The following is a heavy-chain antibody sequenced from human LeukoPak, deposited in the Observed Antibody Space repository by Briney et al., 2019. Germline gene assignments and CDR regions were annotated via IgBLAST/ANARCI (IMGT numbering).Heavy chain of an antibody. CDR3: ASTLYDSSGYYY. CDR2: IYYSGST. CDR1: SDSISSYY. V-gene: IGHV4-59*01. Sequence: SETLSLTCTVPSDSISSYYWSWIRQPPGKGLEWIGYIYYSGSTNYNPSLKSRVTISVDTSKNQFSLKLSSVTAADTAVYYCASTLYDSSGYYYWGQGTLVTVSS. D-gene: IGHD3-22*01. J-gene: IGHJ4*02.